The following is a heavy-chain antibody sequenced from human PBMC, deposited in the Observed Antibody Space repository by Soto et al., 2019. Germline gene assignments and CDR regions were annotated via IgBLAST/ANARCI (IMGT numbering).Heavy chain of an antibody. CDR2: INHSGSA. CDR3: ARGLSTGSPYSGGWYYFDS. J-gene: IGHJ4*02. V-gene: IGHV4-34*01. Sequence: QVQIHQWGAGVLKPSETLSLTCAVNGGSFSGYIWTWIRQTPGKGLQSIGQINHSGSAVYNPSLKTRVTISIMSNNQFSLEMKSVSAADTAVYYCARGLSTGSPYSGGWYYFDSWGQGATVTVSS. D-gene: IGHD3-10*01. CDR1: GGSFSGYI.